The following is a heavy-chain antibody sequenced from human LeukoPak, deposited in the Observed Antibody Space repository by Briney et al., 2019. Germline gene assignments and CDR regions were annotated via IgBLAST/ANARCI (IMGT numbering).Heavy chain of an antibody. D-gene: IGHD1-7*01. Sequence: PGGSLRLSCAASGFTFSSYAMSWVRQAPGKGLEWVSAISGSGGSTYYADSVKGRFTISRDNSKNTLYLQMNSLRAEDTAVYYCARDQDWNYNFDYWGQGTLVTVSS. CDR3: ARDQDWNYNFDY. V-gene: IGHV3-23*01. CDR2: ISGSGGST. CDR1: GFTFSSYA. J-gene: IGHJ4*02.